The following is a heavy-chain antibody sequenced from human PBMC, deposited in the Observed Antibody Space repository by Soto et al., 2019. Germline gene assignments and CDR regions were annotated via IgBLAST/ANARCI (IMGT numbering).Heavy chain of an antibody. CDR1: GGSISSYY. V-gene: IGHV4-59*01. Sequence: QVQLQESGPGLVKPSETLSLTCTVSGGSISSYYWSWIRQPPGKGLEWIGYIYYSGSTNYNPSLKSRVTISVDTSKNQFSLKLSSVTAADTAVYYCARARWGHCGYFDYWGQGTLVTVSS. J-gene: IGHJ4*02. D-gene: IGHD2-21*02. CDR2: IYYSGST. CDR3: ARARWGHCGYFDY.